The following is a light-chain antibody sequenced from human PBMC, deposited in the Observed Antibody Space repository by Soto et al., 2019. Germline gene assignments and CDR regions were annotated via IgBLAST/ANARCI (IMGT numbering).Light chain of an antibody. CDR3: CSYAGSSTLV. J-gene: IGLJ2*01. CDR1: SSDY. V-gene: IGLV2-23*01. Sequence: QSALTQPASVSGSPGQSITISCTGTSSDYVSWYQQHPGKAPKLMIYEGSKRPSGVSNRFSGSKSGNTASLTISGLQAEDEADYYCCSYAGSSTLVFGGGTKVTVL. CDR2: EGS.